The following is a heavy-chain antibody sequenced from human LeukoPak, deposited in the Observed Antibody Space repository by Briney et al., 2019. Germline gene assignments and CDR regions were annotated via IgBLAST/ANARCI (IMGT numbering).Heavy chain of an antibody. J-gene: IGHJ3*02. Sequence: PSQTLSLTCTVSGGSISSGSYYWSWIRQPAGKGLEWIGRIYTSGSTNYNPSLKSRVTISVDTSKNQFSLKLSSVTAADTAVYYCARAPKGKLWFGEKGAFDIWGQGTMVTVSS. CDR1: GGSISSGSYY. CDR3: ARAPKGKLWFGEKGAFDI. CDR2: IYTSGST. V-gene: IGHV4-61*02. D-gene: IGHD3-10*01.